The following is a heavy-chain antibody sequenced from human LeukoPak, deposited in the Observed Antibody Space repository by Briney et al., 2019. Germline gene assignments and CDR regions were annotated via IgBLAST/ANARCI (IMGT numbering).Heavy chain of an antibody. CDR2: IKNKVDGGTT. D-gene: IGHD2-15*01. CDR3: TTDAGYGGRWYNY. CDR1: GFTFSDAY. J-gene: IGHJ4*02. V-gene: IGHV3-15*01. Sequence: KAGRSLRLSCAASGFTFSDAYMSWVRQAPGKGLEWVGRIKNKVDGGTTDYAAPVKGRFTMSRADSRNTLYLQMNSLKTEDTAVYFCTTDAGYGGRWYNYWGQGTLLTVSS.